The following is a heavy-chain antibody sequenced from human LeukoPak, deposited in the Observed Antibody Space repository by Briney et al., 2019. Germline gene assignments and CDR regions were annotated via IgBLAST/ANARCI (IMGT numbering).Heavy chain of an antibody. Sequence: PGGSLRLSCVASGFSFSLYSMNWVRQAPGKGLEWVSTISGDSSGNYIDYADSVKGRFTISRDKAKNSVFLQMNGLRDDDTAVYYCTREGGVGCWGQGTLVSVSS. D-gene: IGHD3-16*01. J-gene: IGHJ4*02. CDR1: GFSFSLYS. V-gene: IGHV3-21*01. CDR2: ISGDSSGNYI. CDR3: TREGGVGC.